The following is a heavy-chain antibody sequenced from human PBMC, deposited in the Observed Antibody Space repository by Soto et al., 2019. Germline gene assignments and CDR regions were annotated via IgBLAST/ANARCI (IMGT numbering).Heavy chain of an antibody. Sequence: GSLRLSCAASCFTFTRYSMNWVRQAPGKGLEWVSSISSTTNYIYYADSMKGRFTVSRDNAKNSVYLEMNSLSAEDTAVYYCARESEDLTSNFDYWGQGTLVTVSS. V-gene: IGHV3-21*01. CDR2: ISSTTNYI. CDR3: ARESEDLTSNFDY. D-gene: IGHD7-27*01. J-gene: IGHJ4*02. CDR1: CFTFTRYS.